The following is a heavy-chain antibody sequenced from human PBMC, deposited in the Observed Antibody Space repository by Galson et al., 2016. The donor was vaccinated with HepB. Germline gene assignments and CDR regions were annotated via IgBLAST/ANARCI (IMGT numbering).Heavy chain of an antibody. D-gene: IGHD6-13*01. CDR2: IPYGGGTG. CDR1: GFTFNSYA. V-gene: IGHV3-30*04. J-gene: IGHJ5*02. CDR3: ARDPAAPGNS. Sequence: SLRLSCAASGFTFNSYAMHWVRQAPGKGLEWVAAIPYGGGTGNYADSVRGRFTISRDNSKDTLYLQMNSLRPADTAVYYCARDPAAPGNSWGQGTLVIVSS.